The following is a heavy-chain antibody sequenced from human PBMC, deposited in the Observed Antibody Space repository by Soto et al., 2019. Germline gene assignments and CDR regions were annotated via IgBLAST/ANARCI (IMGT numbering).Heavy chain of an antibody. D-gene: IGHD6-13*01. J-gene: IGHJ6*02. V-gene: IGHV1-69*05. CDR3: ARDRYSSSWHRSEYYYYGMDV. CDR2: IIPIFGTA. CDR1: GGTFSSYA. Sequence: SVKVSCKASGGTFSSYAISWVRQAPGQGLEWMGGIIPIFGTANYAQKFQGRVTMTTDTSTSTAYMELRSLRSDDTAVYYCARDRYSSSWHRSEYYYYGMDVWGQGTTVTVSS.